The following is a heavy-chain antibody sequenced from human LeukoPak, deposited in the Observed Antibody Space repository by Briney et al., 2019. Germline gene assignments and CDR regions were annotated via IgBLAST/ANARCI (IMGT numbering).Heavy chain of an antibody. CDR1: GFTVSSNY. V-gene: IGHV3-66*01. CDR3: ARNTYFDLLTGYSVAYYFDY. CDR2: IYSGGST. D-gene: IGHD3-9*01. J-gene: IGHJ4*02. Sequence: GGSLRLSCAASGFTVSSNYMSWVRQAPGKGLEWVSVIYSGGSTYYADSVKGRFTISRDNSKNTLYLQMNNLRAEDTAVYYCARNTYFDLLTGYSVAYYFDYWGQGTLVTVSS.